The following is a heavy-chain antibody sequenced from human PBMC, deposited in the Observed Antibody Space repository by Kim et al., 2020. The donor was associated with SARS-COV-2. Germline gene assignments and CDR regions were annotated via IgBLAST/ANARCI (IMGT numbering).Heavy chain of an antibody. J-gene: IGHJ5*02. V-gene: IGHV3-23*01. D-gene: IGHD6-19*01. CDR1: GFTVNSFG. CDR2: MSGSGST. Sequence: GGSLRLSCEASGFTVNSFGMHWVRQAPGKGLEWVSGMSGSGSTYYADSVKGRFTISRDTSKSTLYLQMNSLTTKDTAVYYCARDSDRSGGRCFGPWGQGT. CDR3: ARDSDRSGGRCFGP.